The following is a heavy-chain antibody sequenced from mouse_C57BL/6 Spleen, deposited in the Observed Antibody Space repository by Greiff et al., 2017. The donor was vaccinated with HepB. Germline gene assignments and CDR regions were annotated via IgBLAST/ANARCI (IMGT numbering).Heavy chain of an antibody. V-gene: IGHV1-69*01. Sequence: VQLQQSGAELVMPGASVKLSCKASGYTFTSYWMHWVKRRPGQGLEWIGEIDPSDSYTNYNQKFKGKSTLTVDKSSSTAYMQLSSLTSEDSAVYYCARSGDYGSSYYFDVWGTGTTVTVSS. CDR3: ARSGDYGSSYYFDV. CDR2: IDPSDSYT. J-gene: IGHJ1*03. D-gene: IGHD1-1*01. CDR1: GYTFTSYW.